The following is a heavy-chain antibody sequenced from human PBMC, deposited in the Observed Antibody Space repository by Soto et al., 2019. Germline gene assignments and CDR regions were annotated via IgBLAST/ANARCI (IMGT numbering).Heavy chain of an antibody. CDR2: ISAYNGNT. Sequence: GASVKVSCKASGYTFTSYGISWVRQAPGQGLEWMGWISAYNGNTNYAQKLQGRVTMTTDTSTSTAYMELRSLRSDDTAVYYCAREGSLNIVLVPAADSGYYGMDVWGQGTTVTVSS. D-gene: IGHD2-2*01. J-gene: IGHJ6*02. V-gene: IGHV1-18*01. CDR3: AREGSLNIVLVPAADSGYYGMDV. CDR1: GYTFTSYG.